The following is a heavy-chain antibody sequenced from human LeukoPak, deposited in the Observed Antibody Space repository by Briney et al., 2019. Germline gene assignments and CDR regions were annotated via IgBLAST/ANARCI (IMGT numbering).Heavy chain of an antibody. CDR1: GFTFSSSW. Sequence: GGSLRLSCAASGFTFSSSWMHWVRQAPGKGLVWVSRINSDVTNTTYADSVKGRFTISRDNAKNTLYLQMNSLRAEDTAVYFCVRALNGDKDYWGQGTLVTVSS. CDR2: INSDVTNT. V-gene: IGHV3-74*01. J-gene: IGHJ4*02. D-gene: IGHD3-9*01. CDR3: VRALNGDKDY.